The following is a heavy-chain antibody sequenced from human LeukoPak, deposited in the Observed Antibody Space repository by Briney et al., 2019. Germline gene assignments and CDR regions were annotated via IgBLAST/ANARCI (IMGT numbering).Heavy chain of an antibody. Sequence: APVKVSCQASGYTFSSHGVSWVRQAPGHGLEWMGWFSVFNGNINYAQKFPGRVTLTTDTSTSTAYMELRSLRSDDTAVYYCARDLCSGGSCYWDYWGQGTLVTVSS. D-gene: IGHD2-15*01. J-gene: IGHJ4*02. CDR2: FSVFNGNI. V-gene: IGHV1-18*01. CDR1: GYTFSSHG. CDR3: ARDLCSGGSCYWDY.